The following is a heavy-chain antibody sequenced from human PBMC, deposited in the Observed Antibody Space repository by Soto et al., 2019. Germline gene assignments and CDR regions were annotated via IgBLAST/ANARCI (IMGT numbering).Heavy chain of an antibody. V-gene: IGHV4-39*01. CDR1: GGSISSNSHY. CDR2: IFNSGST. J-gene: IGHJ5*01. CDR3: ARLFTGNYYIDS. D-gene: IGHD1-26*01. Sequence: SETLSLTCTVSGGSISSNSHYWGWIPQPPGKGLEWIGSIFNSGSTKYSASLKSRVTISVDTSKDQFSLRLSSVTVADTAVYYCARLFTGNYYIDSWGHGTLVTVSS.